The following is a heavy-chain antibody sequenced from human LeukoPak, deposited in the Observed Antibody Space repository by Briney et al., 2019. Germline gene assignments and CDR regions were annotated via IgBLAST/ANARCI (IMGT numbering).Heavy chain of an antibody. V-gene: IGHV3-23*01. J-gene: IGHJ4*02. D-gene: IGHD6-19*01. CDR3: AKAVAGTFSDY. CDR2: ISGSGDTT. CDR1: GFTFNNKYA. Sequence: GGSLRLSCTASGFTFNNKYAMSWVRQAPGKGLEWVSVISGSGDTTKYADSVKGRFTISRDNSKNTLYLQMSSLRVEDTAVYYCAKAVAGTFSDYWGQGTLVTVSS.